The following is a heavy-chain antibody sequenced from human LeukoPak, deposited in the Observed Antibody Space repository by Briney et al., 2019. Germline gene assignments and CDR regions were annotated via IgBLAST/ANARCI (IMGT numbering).Heavy chain of an antibody. V-gene: IGHV4-39*07. D-gene: IGHD3-10*01. Sequence: SQTLSLTCTVSGGSISSGSYYWSWIRQPPGKGLEWIGEINHSGSTNYNPSLKSRVTISVDTSKNQFSLKLSSVTAADTAVYYCARNYGSGSHFDYWGQGTLVTVSS. CDR2: INHSGST. CDR1: GGSISSGSYY. CDR3: ARNYGSGSHFDY. J-gene: IGHJ4*02.